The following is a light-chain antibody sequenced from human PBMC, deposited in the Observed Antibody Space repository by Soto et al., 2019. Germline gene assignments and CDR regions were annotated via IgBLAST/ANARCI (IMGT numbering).Light chain of an antibody. CDR3: QQYDTSPRT. V-gene: IGKV3-20*01. CDR1: QSVSSNY. J-gene: IGKJ1*01. CDR2: GAS. Sequence: EVMLTQSPGTLSLSPGERATLSCRASQSVSSNYLAWYQQKSGQAPRLLIYGASNRATCIPDRFSGSGSGKDLAVPIRRLEPEGFAVYCCQQYDTSPRTFGQGTKVEFK.